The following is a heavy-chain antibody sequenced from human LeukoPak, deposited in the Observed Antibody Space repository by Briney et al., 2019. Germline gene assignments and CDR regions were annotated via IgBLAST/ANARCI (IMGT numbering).Heavy chain of an antibody. J-gene: IGHJ6*03. CDR1: DGSLSSYY. CDR3: AREGPPNYYYYMDV. CDR2: IYSSGNA. V-gene: IGHV4-4*07. Sequence: SETLSLTCTVSDGSLSSYYWSWIRQPAGEGLEWIGRIYSSGNAHYNPSLKSRVTMSVDTSKNQFSLNLTSVTAADTATYYCAREGPPNYYYYMDVWGTGTTVTISS.